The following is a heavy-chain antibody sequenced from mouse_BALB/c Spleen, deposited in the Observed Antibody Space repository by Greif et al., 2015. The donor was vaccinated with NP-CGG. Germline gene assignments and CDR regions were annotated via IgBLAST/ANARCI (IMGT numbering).Heavy chain of an antibody. Sequence: EVMLVESGGGLVQPGGSLKLSCATSGFTFSDYYMYWVRQTPEKRLEWVAYISNGGGSTYYPDTVKGRFTISRDNAKNTLYLQMSRLKSEDTAMYYCARRFNWAMDYWGQGTTVTVSS. CDR1: GFTFSDYY. J-gene: IGHJ4*01. CDR2: ISNGGGST. CDR3: ARRFNWAMDY. V-gene: IGHV5-12*02.